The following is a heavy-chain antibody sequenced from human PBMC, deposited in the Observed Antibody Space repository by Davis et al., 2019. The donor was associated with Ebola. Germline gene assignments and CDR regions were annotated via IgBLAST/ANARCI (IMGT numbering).Heavy chain of an antibody. Sequence: GESLKISCAASGFTFSSYGMHWVRQAPGKGLEWVAVISYDGSNKYYADSVKGRFTISRDNSKNTLYLQMNSLRAEDTAVYYCAKVGGHSGYRELYYYGMDVWGQGTTVTVSS. V-gene: IGHV3-30*18. CDR1: GFTFSSYG. CDR2: ISYDGSNK. D-gene: IGHD5-12*01. J-gene: IGHJ6*02. CDR3: AKVGGHSGYRELYYYGMDV.